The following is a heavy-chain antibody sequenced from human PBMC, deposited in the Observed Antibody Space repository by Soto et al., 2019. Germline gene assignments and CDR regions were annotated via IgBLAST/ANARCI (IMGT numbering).Heavy chain of an antibody. CDR3: ARGLGVATILYYYYGMDV. CDR2: MYYSGST. Sequence: SETLSLTCTVSGGSFSSYYWSWIRQPPGKGLEWIAFMYYSGSTNYNPSLKSRVTTSVDTSKNQFSLKLSSVTAADTAVYYCARGLGVATILYYYYGMDVWGQGTTVTVSS. CDR1: GGSFSSYY. J-gene: IGHJ6*02. D-gene: IGHD5-12*01. V-gene: IGHV4-59*01.